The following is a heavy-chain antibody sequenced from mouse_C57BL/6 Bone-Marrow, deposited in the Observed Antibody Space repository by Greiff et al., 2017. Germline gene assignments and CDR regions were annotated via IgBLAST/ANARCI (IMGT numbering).Heavy chain of an antibody. CDR2: IWSGGST. Sequence: VQRVESGPGLVQPSQSLSITCTVSGFSLTSYGVHWVRQSPGKGLEWLGVIWSGGSTDYNAAFISRLSISKDNSKSQVFFKMNSLQADDTAIYYCASLTGTTLYYAMDYWGQGTSVTVSS. CDR3: ASLTGTTLYYAMDY. D-gene: IGHD4-1*01. V-gene: IGHV2-2*01. CDR1: GFSLTSYG. J-gene: IGHJ4*01.